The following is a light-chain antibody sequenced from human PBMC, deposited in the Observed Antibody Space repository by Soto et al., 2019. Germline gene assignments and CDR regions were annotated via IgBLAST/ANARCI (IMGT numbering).Light chain of an antibody. Sequence: DIQMTQSPSSLTASVGDRVTITCQASQDITNYLNWYQQKPGKAPKLLIYAASNLETGVPSRFSGSGSGTDFTFTISSLQPEDVATYYCQQYDNLPYTFGLGTKLEI. J-gene: IGKJ2*01. CDR1: QDITNY. CDR3: QQYDNLPYT. CDR2: AAS. V-gene: IGKV1-33*01.